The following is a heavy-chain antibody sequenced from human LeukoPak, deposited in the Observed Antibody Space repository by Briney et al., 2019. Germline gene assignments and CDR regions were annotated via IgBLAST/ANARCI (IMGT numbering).Heavy chain of an antibody. CDR3: AKDRDLLGPNWFDP. CDR2: ISTDGSST. CDR1: GFTFSSDW. J-gene: IGHJ5*02. D-gene: IGHD3-10*01. Sequence: GGSLRLSCAASGFTFSSDWMHWVRQAPGKGLVWVSRISTDGSSTYSADSVKGRFTISRDNTKNTLYLQMNSLRAEDTAVYYCAKDRDLLGPNWFDPWGQGTLVTVSS. V-gene: IGHV3-74*01.